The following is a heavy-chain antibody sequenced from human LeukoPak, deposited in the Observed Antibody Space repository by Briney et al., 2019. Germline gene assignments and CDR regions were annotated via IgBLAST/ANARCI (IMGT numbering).Heavy chain of an antibody. D-gene: IGHD2-2*01. CDR3: ARNQLLSLDAFDI. CDR2: IYYSGGT. V-gene: IGHV4-59*08. Sequence: SETLSLTCTASGGSMRSYYWSWIRQPPGKGPEWIGYIYYSGGTNYNPSLKSRVTISADTSKNHFSLRLSSVTAADTAVYYCARNQLLSLDAFDIWGQGTMVTVSS. J-gene: IGHJ3*02. CDR1: GGSMRSYY.